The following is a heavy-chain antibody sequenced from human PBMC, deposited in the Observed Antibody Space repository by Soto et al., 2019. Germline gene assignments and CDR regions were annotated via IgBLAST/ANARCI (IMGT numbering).Heavy chain of an antibody. CDR1: GFTFSSYG. D-gene: IGHD1-20*01. CDR2: IWYDGSNK. J-gene: IGHJ6*02. CDR3: ARDLMGYNWNRRPNYYYYYGMDV. Sequence: GSLRLSCAASGFTFSSYGMHWVRQAPGKGLEWVAVIWYDGSNKYYADSVKGRFTISRDNSKNTLYLQMNSLRAEDTAVYYCARDLMGYNWNRRPNYYYYYGMDVWGQGTTVTVSS. V-gene: IGHV3-33*01.